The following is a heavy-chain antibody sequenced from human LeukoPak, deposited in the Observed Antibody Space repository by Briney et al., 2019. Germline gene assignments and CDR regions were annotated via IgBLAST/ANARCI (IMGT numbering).Heavy chain of an antibody. V-gene: IGHV5-51*01. CDR1: GYRFTNYW. J-gene: IGHJ4*02. D-gene: IGHD3-22*01. CDR2: IYLGDSDT. Sequence: GEFLEISCKGSGYRFTNYWIGWVRQMPGKGLEWMGIIYLGDSDTRYSPSFQGQVTISVDKSISTAYLQWSSLKASDTAMYYCARRGDNSGYYSFDSWGQGTLVSVSP. CDR3: ARRGDNSGYYSFDS.